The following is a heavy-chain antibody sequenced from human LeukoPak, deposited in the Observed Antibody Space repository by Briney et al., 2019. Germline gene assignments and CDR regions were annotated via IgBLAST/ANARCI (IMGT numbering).Heavy chain of an antibody. CDR1: GFTFSNFG. J-gene: IGHJ5*02. CDR2: ERSGGSK. CDR3: AKDRDDYGYDR. V-gene: IGHV3-30*02. Sequence: GGSLTLSCAASGFTFSNFGMHWLRQPPGKGLEWVAVERSGGSKHYADSVKDLFTISRDNSKNTLWLEMNNLRTDDTAVYYCAKDRDDYGYDRWGQGALVTVST. D-gene: IGHD4-17*01.